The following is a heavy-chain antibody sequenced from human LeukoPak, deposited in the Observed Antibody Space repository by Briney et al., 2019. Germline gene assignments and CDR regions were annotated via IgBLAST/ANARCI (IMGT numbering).Heavy chain of an antibody. V-gene: IGHV3-7*05. CDR1: GFTFSRFW. Sequence: GGSLRLSCAASGFTFSRFWMSWVRRAPGKGLEWVANIKEDGSQRHYVDSVKGRFTISRDNGKNSLYLQMNSLRAEDTAIYYCARDGDNAYYFGMDVWGQGTTVTVSS. D-gene: IGHD1-14*01. CDR2: IKEDGSQR. CDR3: ARDGDNAYYFGMDV. J-gene: IGHJ6*02.